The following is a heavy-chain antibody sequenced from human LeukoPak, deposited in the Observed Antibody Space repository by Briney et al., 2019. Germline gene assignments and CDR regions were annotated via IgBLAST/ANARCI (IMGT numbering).Heavy chain of an antibody. CDR1: GYSISSGYY. D-gene: IGHD6-13*01. J-gene: IGHJ5*02. CDR2: IYNSGST. V-gene: IGHV4-38-2*02. Sequence: SETLSLTCTVSGYSISSGYYWGWIRQSPGKGLEWIGSIYNSGSTYYNPSLKSRVTISIDTSKSQFSLKLSSVTAADTAVYYCAREYRSSWYLNWFDPWGQGTLVTVSS. CDR3: AREYRSSWYLNWFDP.